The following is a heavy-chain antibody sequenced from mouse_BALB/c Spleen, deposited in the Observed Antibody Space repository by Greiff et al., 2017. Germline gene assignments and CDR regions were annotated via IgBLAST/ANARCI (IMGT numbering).Heavy chain of an antibody. CDR3: ARDGNYEGSAWFAY. D-gene: IGHD2-1*01. V-gene: IGHV5-4*02. Sequence: EVKVVESGGGLVKPGGSLKLSCAASGFTFSDYYMYWVRQTPEKRLEWVATISDGGSYTYYPDSVKGRFTISRDNAKNNLYLQMSSLKSEDTAMYYCARDGNYEGSAWFAYWGQGTLVTVSA. CDR2: ISDGGSYT. CDR1: GFTFSDYY. J-gene: IGHJ3*01.